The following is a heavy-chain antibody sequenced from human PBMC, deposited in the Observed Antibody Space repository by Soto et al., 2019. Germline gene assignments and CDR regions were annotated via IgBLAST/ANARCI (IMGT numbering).Heavy chain of an antibody. CDR3: VRDMTGRRLDP. V-gene: IGHV4-34*01. J-gene: IGHJ5*02. D-gene: IGHD6-6*01. Sequence: PSETLSLTCAVYGGSFSGYYWTWIRQPPGTGLEWIGEINHSGSTNYNPSLKSRVTISVDTSKNQFSLKLTSVTAEDTAVYYCVRDMTGRRLDPWGQGTLVTVSS. CDR1: GGSFSGYY. CDR2: INHSGST.